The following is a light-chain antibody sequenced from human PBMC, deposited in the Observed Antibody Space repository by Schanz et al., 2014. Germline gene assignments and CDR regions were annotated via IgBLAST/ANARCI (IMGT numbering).Light chain of an antibody. Sequence: EIVLTQSPGTLSLSPGERATLSCRASQSVSSTYLAWYQQRPGQAPRILIYGASSRATGIPERFSGGGSGTDFTLTISSLLPEDFATYYCQQSYSSPFTFGGGTKLEI. CDR1: QSVSSTY. CDR2: GAS. J-gene: IGKJ4*01. CDR3: QQSYSSPFT. V-gene: IGKV3-20*01.